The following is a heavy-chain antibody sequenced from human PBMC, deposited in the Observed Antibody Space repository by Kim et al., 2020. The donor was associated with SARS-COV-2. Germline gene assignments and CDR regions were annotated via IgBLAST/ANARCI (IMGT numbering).Heavy chain of an antibody. J-gene: IGHJ4*02. V-gene: IGHV4-59*09. CDR3: ARGKFAPNY. Sequence: GSANHNPPLKSRVTISVDTSRNQFFLKLSSVIAADTAVYYWARGKFAPNYWGQGTLVTVSS. CDR2: GSA.